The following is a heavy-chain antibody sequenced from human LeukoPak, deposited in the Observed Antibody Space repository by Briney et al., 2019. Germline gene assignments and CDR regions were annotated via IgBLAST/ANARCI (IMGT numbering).Heavy chain of an antibody. CDR2: INTYNGNT. J-gene: IGHJ4*02. V-gene: IGHV1-18*01. CDR3: ARDLVSGNGYSSSCYY. CDR1: GYIFTRYG. Sequence: ASVKVSCKASGYIFTRYGITGVRQAPGQGREWMGWINTYNGNTNYAQKVQGRVTMTTDTSTRTAYMELRSLRSDDTAIYYCARDLVSGNGYSSSCYYWGQGTQVTVSS. D-gene: IGHD6-13*01.